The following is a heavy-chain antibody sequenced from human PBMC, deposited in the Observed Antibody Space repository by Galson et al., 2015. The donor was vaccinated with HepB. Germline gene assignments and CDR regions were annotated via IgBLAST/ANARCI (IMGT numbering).Heavy chain of an antibody. D-gene: IGHD4-17*01. J-gene: IGHJ4*02. Sequence: SLRLSCAASGFTFSSYGMAWVRQAPGKGLEWVSAITGSGASTFYADSVKGRFTISRDNSNDMLYLQVDSLRAEDTAVYYCAKTTVTNLGLPDYWGQGTLVTVSS. CDR2: ITGSGAST. CDR3: AKTTVTNLGLPDY. CDR1: GFTFSSYG. V-gene: IGHV3-23*01.